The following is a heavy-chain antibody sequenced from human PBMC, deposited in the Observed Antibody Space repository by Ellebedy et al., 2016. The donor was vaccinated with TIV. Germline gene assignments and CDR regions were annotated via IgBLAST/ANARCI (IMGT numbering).Heavy chain of an antibody. Sequence: PGGSLRLSCAASGFTFSRYAMSWVRQAPGKGLEWVSGIFGSGGGISYADSVKGRFPISRDNSKSMVHLQMNSLRADDTAWYYCAKPTVGHCISTNCYVFDYWGQGTLVTVSS. J-gene: IGHJ4*02. D-gene: IGHD2-2*01. CDR3: AKPTVGHCISTNCYVFDY. CDR2: IFGSGGGI. V-gene: IGHV3-23*01. CDR1: GFTFSRYA.